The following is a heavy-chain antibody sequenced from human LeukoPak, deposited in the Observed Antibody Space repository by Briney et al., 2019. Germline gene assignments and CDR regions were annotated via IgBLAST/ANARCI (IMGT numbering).Heavy chain of an antibody. J-gene: IGHJ4*02. CDR2: INHSGST. D-gene: IGHD2-15*01. Sequence: PSETLSLTCAVYGGSFSGYYWSWIRQPPGKGLEWIGEINHSGSTNYNPSLKSRVTISVDTSKNQFSLKLSSVTAADTAVYYCARGQGFRVVVAATTDFDYWGQGTLVTVSP. V-gene: IGHV4-34*01. CDR1: GGSFSGYY. CDR3: ARGQGFRVVVAATTDFDY.